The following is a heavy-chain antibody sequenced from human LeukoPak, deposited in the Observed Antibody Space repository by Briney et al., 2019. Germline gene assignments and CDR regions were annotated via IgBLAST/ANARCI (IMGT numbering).Heavy chain of an antibody. D-gene: IGHD3-10*01. V-gene: IGHV4-61*02. CDR1: GGSISSGSYY. Sequence: SETLSLTCTVSGGSISSGSYYWSWIRQPAGKGLEWIGRIYTSGSTNYNPSLKSRVTISVDTSKNQFSLKLSSVTAADTAVYYCARGGVYYGSGSPDFDYWGQGTLVTVSS. J-gene: IGHJ4*02. CDR3: ARGGVYYGSGSPDFDY. CDR2: IYTSGST.